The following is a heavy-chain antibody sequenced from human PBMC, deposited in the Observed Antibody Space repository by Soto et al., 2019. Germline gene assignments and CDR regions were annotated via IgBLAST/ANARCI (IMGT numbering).Heavy chain of an antibody. Sequence: PGGSLRLSCAASGFTLSSYGMHWVRQAPGKGLEWVAVISYDGSNKYYADSVKGRFTISRDNSKNTLYLQMNSLRAEDTAVYYCAKGDYGDYGGVTEYFQHWGRGTLVTVSS. CDR1: GFTLSSYG. V-gene: IGHV3-30*18. J-gene: IGHJ1*01. D-gene: IGHD4-17*01. CDR3: AKGDYGDYGGVTEYFQH. CDR2: ISYDGSNK.